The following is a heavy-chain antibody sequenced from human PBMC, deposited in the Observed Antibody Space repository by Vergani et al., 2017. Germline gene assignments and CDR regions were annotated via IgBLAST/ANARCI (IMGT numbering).Heavy chain of an antibody. CDR3: ARGDTAMEIGYYYMDV. CDR2: INTNTGNP. D-gene: IGHD5-18*01. J-gene: IGHJ6*03. Sequence: QVQLVQSGAEVKKPGASVKVSCKASGYTFTSYAMNWVRQAPGQGLEWMGWINTNTGNPTYAQGFTGRFVFSLDTSVSTAYLQISSLKAEDTAVYYCARGDTAMEIGYYYMDVWGKGTTVTVSS. CDR1: GYTFTSYA. V-gene: IGHV7-4-1*02.